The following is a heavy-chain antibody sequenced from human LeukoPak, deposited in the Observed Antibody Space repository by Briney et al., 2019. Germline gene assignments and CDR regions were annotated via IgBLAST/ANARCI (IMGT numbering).Heavy chain of an antibody. Sequence: ASVKVSCKASGYTFTAYYIHWVRQAPGQGLEWMGWISAYNGNTNYAQKLQGRVTMTTDTSTSTAYMELRSLRSDDTAVYYCARAREYCSSTSCYPRWFDPWGQGTLVTVSS. CDR1: GYTFTAYY. CDR3: ARAREYCSSTSCYPRWFDP. D-gene: IGHD2-2*01. J-gene: IGHJ5*02. CDR2: ISAYNGNT. V-gene: IGHV1-18*04.